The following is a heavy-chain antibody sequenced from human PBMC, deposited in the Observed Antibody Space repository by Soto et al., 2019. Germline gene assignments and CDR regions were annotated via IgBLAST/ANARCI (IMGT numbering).Heavy chain of an antibody. J-gene: IGHJ4*02. D-gene: IGHD3-22*01. CDR3: ARGVSPWLLLDY. CDR1: GCSISSYY. CDR2: IYYSGST. Sequence: AETLSLTCPVSGCSISSYYWSLILQPPGKGLEWIGYIYYSGSTNYNPSLKSRVTISVDTSKNQFSLKLSSVTAADTAVYYCARGVSPWLLLDYWGQGTLVTVSS. V-gene: IGHV4-59*01.